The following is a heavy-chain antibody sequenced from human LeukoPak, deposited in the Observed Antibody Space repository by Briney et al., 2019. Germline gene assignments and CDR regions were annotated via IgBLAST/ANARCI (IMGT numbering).Heavy chain of an antibody. CDR2: ISYDGSNK. V-gene: IGHV3-30*18. CDR3: AKELTMYSSLGLFDY. CDR1: GFTFSSYG. D-gene: IGHD3-10*02. J-gene: IGHJ4*02. Sequence: GGSLRLSCAASGFTFSSYGMHWVRQAPGKGLEWVAVISYDGSNKYYADSVKGRFTISSDNSKNTLYLQMNSLRAEDTAVYYCAKELTMYSSLGLFDYWGQGTLVTVSS.